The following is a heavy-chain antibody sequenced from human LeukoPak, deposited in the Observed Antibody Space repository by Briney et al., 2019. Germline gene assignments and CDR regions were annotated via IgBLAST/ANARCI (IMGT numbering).Heavy chain of an antibody. Sequence: GGTLRLSCAASGFTFSSYGMSWVRQAPGKGLEWVSAISGSGGSTYYADSVKGRFTISRDNSKNTLYLQMNSLRAEDTAVYYCAKFIVVVVAATMDDAFDIWGQGTMVTVSS. CDR1: GFTFSSYG. V-gene: IGHV3-23*01. D-gene: IGHD2-15*01. J-gene: IGHJ3*02. CDR2: ISGSGGST. CDR3: AKFIVVVVAATMDDAFDI.